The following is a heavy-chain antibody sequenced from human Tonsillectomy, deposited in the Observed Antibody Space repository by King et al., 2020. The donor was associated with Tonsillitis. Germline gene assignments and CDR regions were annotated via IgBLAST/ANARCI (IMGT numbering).Heavy chain of an antibody. J-gene: IGHJ4*02. Sequence: VQLVESGGGLVQPGGSLRLSCAASGFTFSSYSMNWVRQAPGKGLEWVSYISCSISTIYYADSVKGRFTIPRDNAKNSLYLQMNSLRAEDTAVYYCASALGYSSSWAFDYWGQGTLVTVSS. D-gene: IGHD6-13*01. CDR1: GFTFSSYS. V-gene: IGHV3-48*01. CDR3: ASALGYSSSWAFDY. CDR2: ISCSISTI.